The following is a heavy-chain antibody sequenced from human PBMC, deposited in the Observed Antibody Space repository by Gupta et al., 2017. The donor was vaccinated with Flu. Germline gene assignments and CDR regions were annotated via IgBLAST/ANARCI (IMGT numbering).Heavy chain of an antibody. V-gene: IGHV1-2*02. Sequence: QVQLVQSGAEVMKPGASVKVSCKASGYTFTGHSIPWVRQAPGQGLEWMGWINPNSGGTNFAQKFQGRVIMTRDTSISTAYMVLTTLEYDDTAVYYCAREIYGSGWYGLDYWGQGTLVTVPS. J-gene: IGHJ4*02. CDR3: AREIYGSGWYGLDY. CDR1: GYTFTGHS. CDR2: INPNSGGT. D-gene: IGHD6-19*01.